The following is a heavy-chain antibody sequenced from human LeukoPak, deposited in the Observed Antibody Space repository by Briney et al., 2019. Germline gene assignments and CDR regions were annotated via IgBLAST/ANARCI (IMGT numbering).Heavy chain of an antibody. J-gene: IGHJ3*02. CDR2: INWNGGST. V-gene: IGHV3-20*04. CDR1: GFTFSSYA. D-gene: IGHD3-22*01. CDR3: ARVYYDSSGYRGAFDI. Sequence: GGSLRLSCAASGFTFSSYAMSWVRQAPGKGLEWVSGINWNGGSTGYADSVKGRFTISRDNAKNSLYLQMNSLRAEDTALYYCARVYYDSSGYRGAFDIWGQGTMVTVSS.